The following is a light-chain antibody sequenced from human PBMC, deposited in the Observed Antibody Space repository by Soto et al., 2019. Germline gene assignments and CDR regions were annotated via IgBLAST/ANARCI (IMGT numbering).Light chain of an antibody. Sequence: QSVLTQPPSVSEAPRQRVTISCSGSSSNIGNNAVNWYQQLPGKAPKLLIYYDDLLPSGVSDRLSGSKSGTSASLAISGLKSEDEAAYYCAAWDDSRNGPVFGGGTKVTVL. CDR3: AAWDDSRNGPV. J-gene: IGLJ2*01. CDR1: SSNIGNNA. V-gene: IGLV1-36*01. CDR2: YDD.